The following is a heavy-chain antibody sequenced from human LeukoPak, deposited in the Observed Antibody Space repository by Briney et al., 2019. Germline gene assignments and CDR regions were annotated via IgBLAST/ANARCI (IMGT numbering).Heavy chain of an antibody. V-gene: IGHV1-46*01. CDR2: INPSGGST. CDR1: GYTFTSYY. J-gene: IGHJ4*02. CDR3: ARDGGYDFWSGYHRPDY. D-gene: IGHD3-3*01. Sequence: ASVKVSCKASGYTFTSYYMHWVRQAPGQGLEWMGIINPSGGSTSYAQKFQGRVTMTRDTSTSTVYMELSSLRSEDTAVYYCARDGGYDFWSGYHRPDYWGQGTLVTVSS.